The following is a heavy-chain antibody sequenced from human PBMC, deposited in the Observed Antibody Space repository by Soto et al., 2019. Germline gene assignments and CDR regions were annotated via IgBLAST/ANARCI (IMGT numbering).Heavy chain of an antibody. D-gene: IGHD5-12*01. J-gene: IGHJ4*02. CDR3: ARDRVATGQFDY. CDR1: GYTFTSYG. V-gene: IGHV1-3*01. CDR2: INAGNGNT. Sequence: ASVKVSCKASGYTFTSYGISWVRQAPGQRLEWMGWINAGNGNTKYSQKFQGRVTITRDTSASTAYMELSSLRSEDTAVYYCARDRVATGQFDYWGQGTLVTVSS.